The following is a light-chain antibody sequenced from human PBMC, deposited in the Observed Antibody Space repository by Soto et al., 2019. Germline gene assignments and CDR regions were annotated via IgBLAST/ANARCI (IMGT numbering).Light chain of an antibody. CDR3: ASYTSSSSYV. V-gene: IGLV2-14*01. CDR2: DVS. Sequence: QSALTQPASVSGSPGHSIAISCTGTSSDVGGYSYVSWYQQQPGKAPKLVISDVSNRPSGVSDRFSGSKSGNTASLTISGLQTEDEVDFYCASYTSSSSYVFAIGPKHPVL. J-gene: IGLJ1*01. CDR1: SSDVGGYSY.